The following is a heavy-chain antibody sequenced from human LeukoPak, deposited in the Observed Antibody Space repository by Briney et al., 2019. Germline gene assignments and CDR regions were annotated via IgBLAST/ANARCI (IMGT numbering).Heavy chain of an antibody. V-gene: IGHV1-18*01. CDR3: ARGRSGRLTTVNY. J-gene: IGHJ4*02. CDR1: GYTFTSYG. D-gene: IGHD4-17*01. CDR2: ISAYNGNT. Sequence: ASVKVSCKASGYTFTSYGISWVRQPPGQGLKGLGWISAYNGNTNYAQKLQGRVTMTTDTSTSTAYMELRSLRSDDTAVYYCARGRSGRLTTVNYWGQGTLVTVSS.